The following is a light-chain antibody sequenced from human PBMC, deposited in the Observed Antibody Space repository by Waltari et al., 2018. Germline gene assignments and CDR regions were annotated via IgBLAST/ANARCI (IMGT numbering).Light chain of an antibody. CDR1: QDISNY. CDR2: DAS. Sequence: DIQMTQSPSSLSAYVGYRVTITCQPSQDISNYLNWYQQKPGKAPKLLIFDASNLETGVPSRFSGSRSGTHFTLTISSLQPEDAATYYCQRYDNLPIFAFGPGTKVEI. V-gene: IGKV1-33*01. CDR3: QRYDNLPIFA. J-gene: IGKJ3*01.